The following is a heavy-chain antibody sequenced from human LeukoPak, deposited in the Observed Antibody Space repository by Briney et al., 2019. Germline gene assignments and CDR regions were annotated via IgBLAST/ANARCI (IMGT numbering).Heavy chain of an antibody. Sequence: PGGSLRLSCAASGFTFSNYAMNWVRQAPGKGLEWVSGISGSGGSTYYADSVKGWFTISRDNSKNTLYLQMNSPRAEDTAIYYCAKDIGGWELLGPDYWGQGTLVTVSS. CDR2: ISGSGGST. J-gene: IGHJ4*02. V-gene: IGHV3-23*01. CDR3: AKDIGGWELLGPDY. D-gene: IGHD1-26*01. CDR1: GFTFSNYA.